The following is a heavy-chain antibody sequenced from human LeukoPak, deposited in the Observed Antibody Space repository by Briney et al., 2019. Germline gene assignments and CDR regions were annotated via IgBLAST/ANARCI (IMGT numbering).Heavy chain of an antibody. D-gene: IGHD1-26*01. J-gene: IGHJ6*02. CDR1: GGTFSSYA. Sequence: SVKVSCKASGGTFSSYAISWVRQAPGQGLEWMGRIIPILGIANYAQKFQGRVTITADKSTSTAYMELSSLRSEDTAVYYCAREGSGSYQPAVYYYYGMDVWGQGTTVTVSS. V-gene: IGHV1-69*04. CDR2: IIPILGIA. CDR3: AREGSGSYQPAVYYYYGMDV.